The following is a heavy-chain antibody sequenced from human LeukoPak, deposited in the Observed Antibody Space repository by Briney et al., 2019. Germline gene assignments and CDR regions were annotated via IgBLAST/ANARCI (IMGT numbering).Heavy chain of an antibody. CDR3: ARDSDEYCSGGRCSTFNY. CDR2: INPNSGDT. D-gene: IGHD2-15*01. J-gene: IGHJ4*02. Sequence: ASVKVSCKASGYIFTGYYMHWVRQAPGQGLEWMGWINPNSGDTNYAQKFQGRVTMTRDTSISTAYMELSRLRSDDTAVYYCARDSDEYCSGGRCSTFNYWGQGTLVTVSS. V-gene: IGHV1-2*02. CDR1: GYIFTGYY.